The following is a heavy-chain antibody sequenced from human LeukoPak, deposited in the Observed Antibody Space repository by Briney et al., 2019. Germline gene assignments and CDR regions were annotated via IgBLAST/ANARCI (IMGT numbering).Heavy chain of an antibody. CDR2: IYPGDSDT. V-gene: IGHV5-51*01. CDR1: GYTFINYW. Sequence: GESLKIPCQVSGYTFINYWIGWVRQMPGKGLEWMGIIYPGDSDTRYSPSFHGQVIISADKSISTAYLQWNSLKASDTAMYYCASGGYGTFDSWGQGTLVTVSS. D-gene: IGHD5-12*01. CDR3: ASGGYGTFDS. J-gene: IGHJ4*02.